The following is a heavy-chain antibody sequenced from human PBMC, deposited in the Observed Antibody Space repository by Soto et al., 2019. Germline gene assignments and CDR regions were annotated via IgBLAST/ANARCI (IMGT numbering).Heavy chain of an antibody. J-gene: IGHJ5*02. Sequence: GSGPTLVNPTQTLTLTCTFSGFSLSTSGVGVGWIRQPPGKALEWLALIYWDDDKRYSPSLKSRLTITKDTSKNQVVLTMTNMDPVDTGTYYCAHRLEGLIYSQVIFDPWGQGTLVTVSS. CDR1: GFSLSTSGVG. V-gene: IGHV2-5*02. CDR3: AHRLEGLIYSQVIFDP. D-gene: IGHD2-21*01. CDR2: IYWDDDK.